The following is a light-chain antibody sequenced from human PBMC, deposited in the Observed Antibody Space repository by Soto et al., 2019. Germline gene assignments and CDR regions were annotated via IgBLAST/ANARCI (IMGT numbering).Light chain of an antibody. J-gene: IGKJ2*02. CDR3: QESDSFPCT. CDR1: QTISIY. V-gene: IGKV1-39*01. CDR2: GAT. Sequence: DIRMTQSPSSLSASVGDRVTITCRASQTISIYLNWYQVKPGKAPNLLIYGATRLQTGVPSRFSGSASGTEFSLTITSLQPEDLATYFCQESDSFPCTFGQGTKLEIK.